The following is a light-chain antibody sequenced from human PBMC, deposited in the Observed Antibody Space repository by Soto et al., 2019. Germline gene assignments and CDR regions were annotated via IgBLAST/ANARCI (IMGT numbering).Light chain of an antibody. V-gene: IGKV3-15*01. Sequence: EIVMTQSPATVSVSPGDRVTLSCRASRTVHSNVAWYQHKPGQAPRLLVYGASFRATGMPARFSGSGFGTEFTLTISSLQSEDFATYYCQQTLSFPPTFGQGTKVDIK. CDR3: QQTLSFPPT. CDR1: RTVHSN. J-gene: IGKJ1*01. CDR2: GAS.